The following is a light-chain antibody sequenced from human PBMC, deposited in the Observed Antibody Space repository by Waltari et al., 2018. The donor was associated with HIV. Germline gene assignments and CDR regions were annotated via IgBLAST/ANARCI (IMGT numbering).Light chain of an antibody. CDR3: QSYDSSLRGHV. V-gene: IGLV1-40*01. Sequence: QSVLTQPPSVSGAPGQRITISCPGSSSNIGAGFDVAWCQQLPGKAPKVLIYGNSNRPSGVPDRFSGSKSGTSASLAITGLQADDEGDYYCQSYDSSLRGHVFGSGTRVTVL. J-gene: IGLJ1*01. CDR2: GNS. CDR1: SSNIGAGFD.